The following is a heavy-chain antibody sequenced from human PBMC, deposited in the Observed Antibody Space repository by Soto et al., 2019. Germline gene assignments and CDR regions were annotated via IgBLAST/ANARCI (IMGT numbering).Heavy chain of an antibody. Sequence: QITLKESGPTLVKPTQTLTLTCTFSGFSLSSSGVGVGWSRQPPGKALEWLAVTHGNDDTRYNPSLKSRLALTKDTSKNQVVLTMTNMDPVDTATYYCVRDTRPYDFWSGYYASWGPGTLVTVSS. CDR1: GFSLSSSGVG. CDR3: VRDTRPYDFWSGYYAS. V-gene: IGHV2-5*01. CDR2: THGNDDT. D-gene: IGHD3-3*01. J-gene: IGHJ5*02.